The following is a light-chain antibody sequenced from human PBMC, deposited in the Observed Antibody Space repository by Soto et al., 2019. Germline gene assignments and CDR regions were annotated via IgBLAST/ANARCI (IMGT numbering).Light chain of an antibody. CDR1: QSLRSTS. CDR2: GAS. V-gene: IGKV3-20*01. CDR3: QHYGGSPPIT. J-gene: IGKJ5*01. Sequence: DIVLTQSPCTLSLSPGERATLSCRASQSLRSTSLAWYQQKPGQAPRLLMYGASNRATGIPDKFSGGGSGTDFTLTISRLEPEDFAVYYCQHYGGSPPITFGQGTRLENK.